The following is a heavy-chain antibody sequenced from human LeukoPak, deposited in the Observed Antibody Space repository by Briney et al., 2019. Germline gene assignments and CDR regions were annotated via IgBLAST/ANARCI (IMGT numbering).Heavy chain of an antibody. J-gene: IGHJ3*02. CDR2: ISWNSGSI. Sequence: GGSLRLSCAASGFTFDDYAMHWVRHAPGKGLEWVSGISWNSGSIAYADSVKGRFTISRDNAKNSLYLQMNSLRAEDTALYYCAKDTVGAFDIWGQGTMVTVSS. CDR1: GFTFDDYA. CDR3: AKDTVGAFDI. V-gene: IGHV3-9*01.